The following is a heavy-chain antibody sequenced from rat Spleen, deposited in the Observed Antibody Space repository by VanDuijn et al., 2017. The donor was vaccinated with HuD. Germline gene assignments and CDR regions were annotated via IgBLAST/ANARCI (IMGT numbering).Heavy chain of an antibody. V-gene: IGHV5S23*01. CDR1: GFTLSNYD. D-gene: IGHD4-1*01. CDR2: SSPGGGDT. CDR3: AKGGYNNYWYFDF. Sequence: EVQLVESDGGLVQPGRSLKLSCVASGFTLSNYDMAWVRQAPTKGLEWVASSSPGGGDTYYRDSVKGRFTVSRDNVKSTLYLQMDSLRPEDTATYYCAKGGYNNYWYFDFWGPGTMVAVSS. J-gene: IGHJ1*01.